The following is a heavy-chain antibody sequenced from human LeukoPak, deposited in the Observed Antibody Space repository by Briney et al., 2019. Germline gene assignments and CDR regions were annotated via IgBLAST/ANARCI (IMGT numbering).Heavy chain of an antibody. J-gene: IGHJ6*03. Sequence: GGSLRLSCAASGFTFDDYAMHWVRQAPGKGLEWVSGISWNSGSIGYADSVKGRFTISRDNAKNSLYLQMNSLRAEDTALYYCAKAPHYYYYYMDVWGKGTTVTVSS. CDR1: GFTFDDYA. V-gene: IGHV3-9*01. CDR2: ISWNSGSI. CDR3: AKAPHYYYYYMDV.